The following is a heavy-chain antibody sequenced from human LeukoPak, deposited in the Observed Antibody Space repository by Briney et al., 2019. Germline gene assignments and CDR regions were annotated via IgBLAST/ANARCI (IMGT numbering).Heavy chain of an antibody. J-gene: IGHJ4*02. V-gene: IGHV3-21*01. Sequence: PGGSLRLSCAASGFTFSTYGMNWVRQAPGKGLEWVSSISSSSTYIYYADSVKGRFTISRDNAKNPLYLQMNSLRAEDTAVYYCATKKVGATHFNYWGQGTLVTVSS. CDR3: ATKKVGATHFNY. CDR2: ISSSSTYI. CDR1: GFTFSTYG. D-gene: IGHD1-26*01.